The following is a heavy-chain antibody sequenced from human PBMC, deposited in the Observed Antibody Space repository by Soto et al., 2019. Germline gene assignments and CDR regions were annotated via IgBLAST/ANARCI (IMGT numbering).Heavy chain of an antibody. V-gene: IGHV4-31*03. D-gene: IGHD6-13*01. J-gene: IGHJ6*02. Sequence: PSETLSLTCTVSGGSISSGGYYWSWIRQHPGKGLEWIGYIYYSGSTYYNPSLKSRVTISVDTSKNQFSLKLSSVTAADTAVYYCARGIPQQLKYGMDVWGQGTTVTVPS. CDR2: IYYSGST. CDR1: GGSISSGGYY. CDR3: ARGIPQQLKYGMDV.